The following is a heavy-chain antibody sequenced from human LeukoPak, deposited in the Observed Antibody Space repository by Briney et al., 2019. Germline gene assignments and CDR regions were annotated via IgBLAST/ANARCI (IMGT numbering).Heavy chain of an antibody. CDR1: GFTFSSYW. CDR3: ARSNQADDY. CDR2: INPGGSSI. Sequence: PGRSLRLSCAASGFTFSSYWMHWVRQVPGKGLVWVARINPGGSSIAYADSVKGRFTISRDNAKNTLYVQMDSLRAEDTGVYYCARSNQADDYWGQGTLVTVSS. V-gene: IGHV3-74*01. J-gene: IGHJ4*02. D-gene: IGHD1-14*01.